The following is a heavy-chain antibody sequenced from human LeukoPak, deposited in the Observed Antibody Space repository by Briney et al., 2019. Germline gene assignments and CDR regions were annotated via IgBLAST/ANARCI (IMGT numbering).Heavy chain of an antibody. Sequence: PGGSLRLSCSASGFGFSDSYMSWFRLSPEKGLEWIAYITSSGTTTEYADSVKGRFTISRVNAKNSLYLQMNSLRPEDTAVYYCGRDPDYGDPYWGQGTLVTVSS. CDR3: GRDPDYGDPY. CDR1: GFGFSDSY. CDR2: ITSSGTTT. D-gene: IGHD4/OR15-4a*01. J-gene: IGHJ4*02. V-gene: IGHV3-11*01.